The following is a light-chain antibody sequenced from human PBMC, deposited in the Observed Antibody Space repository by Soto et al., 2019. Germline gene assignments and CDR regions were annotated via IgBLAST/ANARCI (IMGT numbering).Light chain of an antibody. CDR2: EVT. CDR3: SSYTSTSRYV. Sequence: SVLTQPPSVSVSPGQAVTISCTGTSSDVGKYDRVSWYQQPPGTAPKLIIYEVTNRPSGVPARFSGSKSGNTASLSISGLQAEDEADYYCSSYTSTSRYVFGAGTKVTVL. J-gene: IGLJ1*01. CDR1: SSDVGKYDR. V-gene: IGLV2-18*02.